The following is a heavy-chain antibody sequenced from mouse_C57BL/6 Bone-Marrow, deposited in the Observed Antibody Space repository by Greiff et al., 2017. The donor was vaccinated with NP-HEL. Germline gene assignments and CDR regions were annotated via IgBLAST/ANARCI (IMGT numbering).Heavy chain of an antibody. CDR1: GYTFTSYW. J-gene: IGHJ3*01. Sequence: QVQLQQPGAELVKPGASVKLSCKASGYTFTSYWMHWVKQRPGQGLEWIGMIHPNSGSPTYHEKFKSQATLTVDKSYRNAYLQLSSLTAEYSAVYYCSGFYSYGGDWGQGTLVTVSA. CDR2: IHPNSGSP. D-gene: IGHD1-1*01. CDR3: SGFYSYGGD. V-gene: IGHV1-64*01.